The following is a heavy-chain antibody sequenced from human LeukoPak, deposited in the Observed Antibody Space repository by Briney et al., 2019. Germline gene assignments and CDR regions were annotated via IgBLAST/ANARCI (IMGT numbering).Heavy chain of an antibody. V-gene: IGHV4-34*01. CDR1: GGSFSGYY. CDR2: INHSGST. D-gene: IGHD2-15*01. Sequence: SETLSLTCAVYGGSFSGYYWSWIRQPPGKGLEWIGEINHSGSTNYNPSLKSRVTISVDTSKNQFSLKLSSVTAADTAVYYCAREKLPYCSGGSCYPYSYYYYMDVWGKGTTVTISS. J-gene: IGHJ6*03. CDR3: AREKLPYCSGGSCYPYSYYYYMDV.